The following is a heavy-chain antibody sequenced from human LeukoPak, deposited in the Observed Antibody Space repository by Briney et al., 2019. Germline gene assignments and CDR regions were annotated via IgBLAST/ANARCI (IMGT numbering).Heavy chain of an antibody. J-gene: IGHJ3*01. CDR3: AKVRTGSSVYETLAT. D-gene: IGHD2-8*01. Sequence: GGSLRLSCVASGVILTNSAMTWVRQAPGKGPEWVSVFSGSGDNTHYADSVKGRFTMSRNSSKNTLYLQMNSLRAEDTAIYYCAKVRTGSSVYETLATWGQGTMVTVSS. CDR2: FSGSGDNT. CDR1: GVILTNSA. V-gene: IGHV3-23*01.